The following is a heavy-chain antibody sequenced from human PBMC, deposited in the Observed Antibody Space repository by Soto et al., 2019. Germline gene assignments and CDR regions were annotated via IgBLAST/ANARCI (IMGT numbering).Heavy chain of an antibody. J-gene: IGHJ6*02. Sequence: QVQLVQSGAEVKKPGASVKVSCKASGYTFTRSGISWVRQAPGQGLEWMGWISTYNGDTNYAQKFQGIVTTTTDTSTSTAYMELRSLRSDDTAVYYCAREGVAPYYYYGMDVWGQGTTVTVSS. V-gene: IGHV1-18*01. CDR2: ISTYNGDT. D-gene: IGHD5-12*01. CDR1: GYTFTRSG. CDR3: AREGVAPYYYYGMDV.